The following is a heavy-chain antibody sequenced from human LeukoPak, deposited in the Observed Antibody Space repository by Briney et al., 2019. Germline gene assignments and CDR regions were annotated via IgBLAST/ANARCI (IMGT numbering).Heavy chain of an antibody. CDR2: ISSSGSTI. Sequence: GGSLRLSCAASGFTFSDYYMSWIRQAPGKGLEWVSYISSSGSTIYYADSVKGRFTISRDNAKNSLYLQMNSLRAEDTAVYYCATSGVVIPNDAFDIWGQGTMVTVSS. J-gene: IGHJ3*02. CDR1: GFTFSDYY. D-gene: IGHD3-22*01. CDR3: ATSGVVIPNDAFDI. V-gene: IGHV3-11*04.